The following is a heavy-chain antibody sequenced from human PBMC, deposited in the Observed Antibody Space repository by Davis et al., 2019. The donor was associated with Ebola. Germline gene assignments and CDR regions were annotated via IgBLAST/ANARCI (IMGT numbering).Heavy chain of an antibody. D-gene: IGHD2-15*01. J-gene: IGHJ4*02. CDR2: RWYDGSNK. V-gene: IGHV3-33*01. CDR1: GFTISSYG. Sequence: TLSLTCTVSGFTISSYGMYWVCQGPGTGLEWVAVRWYDGSNKYYADSVKGRFTISRDNSKNTLYLQMNSLRAEDTAVYYCAREFCSGGSCYSDYWGQGTLVTVSS. CDR3: AREFCSGGSCYSDY.